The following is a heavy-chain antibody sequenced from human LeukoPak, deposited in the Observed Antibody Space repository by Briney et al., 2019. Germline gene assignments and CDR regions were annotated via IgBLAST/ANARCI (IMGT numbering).Heavy chain of an antibody. Sequence: PGGSLRLSWAASGFTLSSYSMNWVRQAPGKGLEWVSYISSSRNTIYYADSVKGRFTISRDNAKNSLYLQMNSLRAEDTAVYYCARGSSSSFNYWGQGTLVTVSS. J-gene: IGHJ4*02. CDR2: ISSSRNTI. V-gene: IGHV3-48*04. CDR1: GFTLSSYS. CDR3: ARGSSSSFNY. D-gene: IGHD6-6*01.